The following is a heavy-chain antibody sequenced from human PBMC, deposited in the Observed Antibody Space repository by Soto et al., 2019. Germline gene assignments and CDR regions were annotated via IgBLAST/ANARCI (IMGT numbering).Heavy chain of an antibody. Sequence: QVQLQESGPGLVKPSETLSLTCTVSGGSISSYYWSWIRQPPGKGLEWIGYIYYSGSTNYNPSLKSRVTISVDTSNNQFSLKLSSVTGADTAVYYCARRYGSFFDIWGQGTMVTVSS. V-gene: IGHV4-59*08. CDR2: IYYSGST. J-gene: IGHJ3*02. CDR1: GGSISSYY. D-gene: IGHD3-10*01. CDR3: ARRYGSFFDI.